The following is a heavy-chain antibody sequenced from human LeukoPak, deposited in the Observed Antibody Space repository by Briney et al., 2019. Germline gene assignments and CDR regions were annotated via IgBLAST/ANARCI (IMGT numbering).Heavy chain of an antibody. J-gene: IGHJ4*02. CDR3: AREWLVRDYFDY. Sequence: SQTLSLTCAVSGGSISSGGYSWSWIRQPPGKGLEWIGYIYYSGSTYYNPSLKSRVTISVDTSKNQFSLKLSPVTAADTAVYYCAREWLVRDYFDYWGQGTLVTVSS. V-gene: IGHV4-30-2*05. CDR2: IYYSGST. CDR1: GGSISSGGYS. D-gene: IGHD6-19*01.